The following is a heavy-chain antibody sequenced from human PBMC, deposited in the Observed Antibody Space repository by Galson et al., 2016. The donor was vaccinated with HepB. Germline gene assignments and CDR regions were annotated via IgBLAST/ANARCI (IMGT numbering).Heavy chain of an antibody. CDR3: ARERYSSSLD. CDR1: GNTLSELS. D-gene: IGHD6-6*01. J-gene: IGHJ4*02. Sequence: SVKVSCKVSGNTLSELSMHWVRQAPGKGLEWMGGFDPQEGETIYPQKFQGRVTMTEDTSTDTAYMELSSLRSEDTAVYYCARERYSSSLDWGQGTLVTVSS. CDR2: FDPQEGET. V-gene: IGHV1-24*01.